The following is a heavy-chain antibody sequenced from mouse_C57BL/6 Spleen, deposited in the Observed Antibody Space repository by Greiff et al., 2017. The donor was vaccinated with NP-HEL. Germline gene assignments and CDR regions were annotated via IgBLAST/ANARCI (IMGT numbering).Heavy chain of an antibody. J-gene: IGHJ1*03. CDR1: GYTFTSYG. D-gene: IGHD2-1*01. CDR2: IYPRSGNT. CDR3: AREEGNADSCWYFDV. Sequence: QVQLQQSGAELARPGASVKLSCKASGYTFTSYGISWVKQRTGQGLEWIGEIYPRSGNTYYNEKFKGKATLTADKSSSTAYMELRSLTPADSAVYFCAREEGNADSCWYFDVWGTGTTVTVSA. V-gene: IGHV1-81*01.